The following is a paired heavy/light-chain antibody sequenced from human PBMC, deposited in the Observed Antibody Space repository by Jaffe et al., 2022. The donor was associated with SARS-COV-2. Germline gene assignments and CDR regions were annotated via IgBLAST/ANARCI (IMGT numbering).Heavy chain of an antibody. Sequence: EVQLVETGGGLVQPGGSLRLSCAASGFAFSSHWMHWVRQAPGKGLVWVSRINDDGTTTMYADSVGGRFTISRDNTKNTLYLQMDSLRSEDTALYYCVRGPGMKWKHYFDFWGQGALVTVSS. CDR1: GFAFSSHW. V-gene: IGHV3-74*03. D-gene: IGHD1-1*01. CDR3: VRGPGMKWKHYFDF. J-gene: IGHJ4*02. CDR2: INDDGTTT.
Light chain of an antibody. Sequence: QSALTQPASVSGSPGQSITISCIGTSSDIGDYNFVSWYQQYPGKAPQLILYDVINRPSGVSNRFSGSKSGNTASLTISGLQAEDEADYYCSSYTISSTLYVVFGGGTKVTVL. CDR3: SSYTISSTLYVV. J-gene: IGLJ2*01. V-gene: IGLV2-14*01. CDR2: DVI. CDR1: SSDIGDYNF.